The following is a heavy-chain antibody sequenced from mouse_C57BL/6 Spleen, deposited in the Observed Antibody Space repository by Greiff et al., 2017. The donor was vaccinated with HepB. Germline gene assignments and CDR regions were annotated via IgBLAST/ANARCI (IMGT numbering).Heavy chain of an antibody. V-gene: IGHV5-17*01. CDR2: ISSGSSTI. CDR3: DRNYGSSYRAMDY. Sequence: DVKLQESGGGLVKPGGSLKLSCAASGFTFSDYGMHWVRQAPEKGLEWVAYISSGSSTIYYADTVKGRFTISRDNAKNTLFLQMTSLRSEDTAMYYCDRNYGSSYRAMDYWGQGTSVTVSS. CDR1: GFTFSDYG. J-gene: IGHJ4*01. D-gene: IGHD1-1*01.